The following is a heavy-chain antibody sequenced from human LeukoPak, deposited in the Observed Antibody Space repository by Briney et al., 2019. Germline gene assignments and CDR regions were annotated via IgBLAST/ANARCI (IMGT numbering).Heavy chain of an antibody. V-gene: IGHV4-31*03. CDR1: ADSLSSGGHY. D-gene: IGHD3-10*01. CDR2: IHHSGRS. Sequence: SQTLSLTCTVSADSLSSGGHYWAWIRQFPGKGLESIGFIHHSGRSRHNPSLKDRVAISVDTSRKQFALKPSSVTAADTAMYYCARGGNRFGGFYFDYWGQGIQVIVSS. J-gene: IGHJ4*02. CDR3: ARGGNRFGGFYFDY.